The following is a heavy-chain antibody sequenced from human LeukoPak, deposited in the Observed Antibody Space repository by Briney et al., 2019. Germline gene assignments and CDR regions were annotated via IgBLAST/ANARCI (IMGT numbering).Heavy chain of an antibody. CDR1: GGSISSGGYS. CDR3: ARVGDYYDSREYYFDY. CDR2: IYHSGST. D-gene: IGHD3-22*01. V-gene: IGHV4-30-2*01. J-gene: IGHJ4*02. Sequence: SETLSLTCTVSGGSISSGGYSWSWIRQPPGKGLEWIGYIYHSGSTYYNPSLKSRVTISVDRSKNQFSLKLSSVTAADTAVYYCARVGDYYDSREYYFDYWGQGTLVTVSS.